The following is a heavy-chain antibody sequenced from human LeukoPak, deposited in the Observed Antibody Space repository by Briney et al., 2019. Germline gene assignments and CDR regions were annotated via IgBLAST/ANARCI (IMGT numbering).Heavy chain of an antibody. Sequence: GASVKVSCKASGHTFSRSYMHWVRQAPGQGLEWMGVINPSGTWTSYAQKFRGRITMTTDTSTSTAYMELRSLRSDDTAVYYCAREGEDYGSGSYLFRVSRPYYFDYWGQGTLVTVSS. J-gene: IGHJ4*02. CDR3: AREGEDYGSGSYLFRVSRPYYFDY. V-gene: IGHV1-46*01. D-gene: IGHD3-10*01. CDR1: GHTFSRSY. CDR2: INPSGTWT.